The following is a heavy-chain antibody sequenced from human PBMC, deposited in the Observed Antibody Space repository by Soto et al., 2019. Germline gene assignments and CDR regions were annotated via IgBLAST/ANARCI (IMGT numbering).Heavy chain of an antibody. D-gene: IGHD2-21*02. Sequence: ASVKVSCKTSGYTFSNNYIHWVRQAPGQGLDWMGVINPRDLRTTYAQKFQGRVTVTRDTSTSTVYMELSGLRSEDTAVYYCARVGTVTADYYYYYMDVWGKGTTVTV. CDR3: ARVGTVTADYYYYYMDV. CDR1: GYTFSNNY. CDR2: INPRDLRT. V-gene: IGHV1-46*01. J-gene: IGHJ6*03.